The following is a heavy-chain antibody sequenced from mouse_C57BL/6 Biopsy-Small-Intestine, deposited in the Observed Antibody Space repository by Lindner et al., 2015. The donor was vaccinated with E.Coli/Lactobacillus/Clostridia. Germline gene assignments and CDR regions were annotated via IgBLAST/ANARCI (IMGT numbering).Heavy chain of an antibody. V-gene: IGHV1-84*02. J-gene: IGHJ4*01. CDR3: AREYSGSYAGDY. CDR2: IHAGNGMT. Sequence: SVKVSCKASGYTFTSYAVFWVRQAPGQRLEWMGWIHAGNGMTKYSQNYQGRVTITRDRSASTTYMELSSLRSEDTAVYYCAREYSGSYAGDYWGQGTLVTVSS. CDR1: GYTFTSYA. D-gene: IGHD2-12*01.